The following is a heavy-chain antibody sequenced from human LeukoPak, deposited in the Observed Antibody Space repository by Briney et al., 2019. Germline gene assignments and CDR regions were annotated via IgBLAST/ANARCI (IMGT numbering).Heavy chain of an antibody. J-gene: IGHJ5*02. V-gene: IGHV3-23*01. CDR1: GFTFSSYA. CDR2: ISGSGGST. Sequence: GGSLRLSCAASGFTFSSYAMSWVRQAPGKGLEWVSAISGSGGSTYYADSVKGRFTISRDKSKNTLYLQMNSLRAEDTAVYYCANSRAVMSTFGGVIVNWFDPWGQGTLVTVSS. D-gene: IGHD3-16*02. CDR3: ANSRAVMSTFGGVIVNWFDP.